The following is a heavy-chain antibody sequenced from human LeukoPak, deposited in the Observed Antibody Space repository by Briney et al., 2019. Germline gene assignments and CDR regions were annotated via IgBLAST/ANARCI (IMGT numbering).Heavy chain of an antibody. CDR3: GREVRGYYFDY. CDR1: GFTVTSNY. V-gene: IGHV3-53*01. Sequence: PGGSLRLSCAASGFTVTSNYMTWVRQAPGKGLEWVSVISSGGNTYYADSVKGRFTISRDNSKNTVYLQINGLRAEDTAVYYCGREVRGYYFDYWGQGTLVTASS. D-gene: IGHD5-12*01. J-gene: IGHJ4*02. CDR2: ISSGGNT.